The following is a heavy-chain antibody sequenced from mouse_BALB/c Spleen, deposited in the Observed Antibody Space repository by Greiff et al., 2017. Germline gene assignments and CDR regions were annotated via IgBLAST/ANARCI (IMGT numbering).Heavy chain of an antibody. J-gene: IGHJ2*01. Sequence: QVTLKVSGPGILQPSQTLSLTCSFSGFSLSTSGMGVGWIRQPSGKGLEWLAHIWWDDDKRYNPALKSRLTISKDTSSNQVFLKIASVDTADTATYDCARMGLRQELTFDYWGQGTTLTVSS. V-gene: IGHV8-8*01. CDR3: ARMGLRQELTFDY. D-gene: IGHD2-2*01. CDR2: IWWDDDK. CDR1: GFSLSTSGMG.